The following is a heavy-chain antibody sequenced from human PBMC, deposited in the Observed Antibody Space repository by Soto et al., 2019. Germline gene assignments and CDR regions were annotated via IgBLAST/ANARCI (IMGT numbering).Heavy chain of an antibody. CDR3: ARGDTVTGKNVFDF. V-gene: IGHV4-34*01. J-gene: IGHJ3*01. D-gene: IGHD2-21*02. CDR1: AGSFSGYY. CDR2: INHSGST. Sequence: SETLSLTCGVYAGSFSGYYWTWIRQPPGKGLEWIGEINHSGSTNQNPSLESRVTISVDTSKNQFSLKLSSVTAADTALYYCARGDTVTGKNVFDFWGQGTLVTVSS.